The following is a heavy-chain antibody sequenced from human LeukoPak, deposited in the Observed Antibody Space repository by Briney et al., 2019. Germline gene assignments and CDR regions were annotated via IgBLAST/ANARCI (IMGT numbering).Heavy chain of an antibody. D-gene: IGHD2-2*01. CDR1: GGSISSYY. V-gene: IGHV4-4*07. CDR2: IYTSGST. J-gene: IGHJ6*02. CDR3: AGVVVPAAKRYYYYGMDV. Sequence: SETLSLTCTVSGGSISSYYWSWIRQPAGKGLEWIGRIYTSGSTNYNPSLKSRVTMSVDTSKNQFSLKLSSVTAADTAVYYCAGVVVPAAKRYYYYGMDVWGQGTTVTVSS.